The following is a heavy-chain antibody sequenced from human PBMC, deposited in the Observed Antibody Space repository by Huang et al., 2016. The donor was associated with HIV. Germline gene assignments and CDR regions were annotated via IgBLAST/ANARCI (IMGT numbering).Heavy chain of an antibody. CDR1: GGSLTCHY. V-gene: IGHV4-59*11. D-gene: IGHD1-7*01. CDR3: ATFSGTTDYYYHMDV. CDR2: IVNRWNT. Sequence: QVQLQESGPGLVKPSATLSPTCSVSGGSLTCHYWSWIRQPPGKGLEWIGYIVNRWNTNYNPTRKGRVSISVDTSKNQFSLRLNSVTAADTAMYYCATFSGTTDYYYHMDVWGQGTSVTVSS. J-gene: IGHJ6*02.